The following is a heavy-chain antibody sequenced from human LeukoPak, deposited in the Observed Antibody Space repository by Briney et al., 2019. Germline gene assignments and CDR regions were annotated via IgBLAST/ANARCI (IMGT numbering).Heavy chain of an antibody. J-gene: IGHJ3*02. CDR3: AIYSSGWYAQYAFDI. CDR2: IIPILGIA. CDR1: GYTFTSFD. D-gene: IGHD6-19*01. Sequence: ASVKVSCKASGYTFTSFDINWVRQAPGQGLEWMGRIIPILGIANYAQKFQGRVTITADKSTSTAYMELSSLRSEDTAVYYCAIYSSGWYAQYAFDIWGQGTMVTVSS. V-gene: IGHV1-69*04.